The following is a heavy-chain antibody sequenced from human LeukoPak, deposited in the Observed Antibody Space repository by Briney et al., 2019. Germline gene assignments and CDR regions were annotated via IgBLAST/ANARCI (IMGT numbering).Heavy chain of an antibody. Sequence: GGSLRLSCAASGFAFSTQAMGWVRQAAGKGLEWVSVISDTGGLTYYADSVKGRFTISRDNSKNMLFLQMNSLRAEHTAVYYCAKDARRTSGWYFFDYWGQGTLVTVSS. CDR3: AKDARRTSGWYFFDY. CDR2: ISDTGGLT. CDR1: GFAFSTQA. V-gene: IGHV3-23*01. D-gene: IGHD6-19*01. J-gene: IGHJ4*02.